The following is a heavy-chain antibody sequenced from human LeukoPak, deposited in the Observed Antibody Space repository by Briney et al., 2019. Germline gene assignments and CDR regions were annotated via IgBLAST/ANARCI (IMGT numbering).Heavy chain of an antibody. Sequence: PSETLSLTCTVSGGSISSSSYYWGWLRQPPGKGLEWIGSIYYSGSTYYNPSLKSRVTISMDTSKSQFSLKLRSVTAADTAVYYCARALSARDGGNYNYYYYYLDVWGKGATVTVSS. CDR3: ARALSARDGGNYNYYYYYLDV. V-gene: IGHV4-39*07. CDR2: IYYSGST. D-gene: IGHD4/OR15-4a*01. J-gene: IGHJ6*03. CDR1: GGSISSSSYY.